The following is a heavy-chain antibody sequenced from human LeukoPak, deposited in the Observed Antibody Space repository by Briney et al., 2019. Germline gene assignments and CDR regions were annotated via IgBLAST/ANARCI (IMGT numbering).Heavy chain of an antibody. CDR1: GFTVSSNY. J-gene: IGHJ6*04. CDR3: ARGSDYSNFGPFDY. V-gene: IGHV3-53*01. CDR2: IYSGGVT. D-gene: IGHD4-11*01. Sequence: GGSLRLSCAASGFTVSSNYMSWVRQAPGKGLEWVSVIYSGGVTDSADSVKGRFTISRDNSKNTLYLQMNSLRAEDTAVYYCARGSDYSNFGPFDYWGKGTTVTVSS.